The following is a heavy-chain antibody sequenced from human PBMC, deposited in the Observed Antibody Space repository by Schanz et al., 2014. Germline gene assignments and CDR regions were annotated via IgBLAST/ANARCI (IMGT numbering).Heavy chain of an antibody. CDR2: ISDYNADT. Sequence: QVQLVQSGAEVKKPGASVKVYCKASGYTFTTYYLHWVRQAPGQGLEWMGWISDYNADTKYAQKVQGRVTMTTDTSTSTAYMELRSLRSDDTAVYYCAGATYSSSWYGGSEYFQHWGQGTLVTVSS. CDR3: AGATYSSSWYGGSEYFQH. V-gene: IGHV1-18*04. D-gene: IGHD6-13*01. CDR1: GYTFTTYY. J-gene: IGHJ1*01.